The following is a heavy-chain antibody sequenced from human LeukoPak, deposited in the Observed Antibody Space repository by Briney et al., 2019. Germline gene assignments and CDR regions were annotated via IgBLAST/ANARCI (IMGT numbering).Heavy chain of an antibody. V-gene: IGHV3-30-3*01. CDR2: ISHDGSNK. Sequence: GSLRLSCAASGFTFSSYGMHWVRQAPGKGLEWVAVISHDGSNKYYADSVKGRFTISRDNSKNTLYLQMNSLRAEDTAVYYCARGVGRSSWFFDYWGQGTLVTVSS. D-gene: IGHD6-13*01. CDR1: GFTFSSYG. J-gene: IGHJ4*02. CDR3: ARGVGRSSWFFDY.